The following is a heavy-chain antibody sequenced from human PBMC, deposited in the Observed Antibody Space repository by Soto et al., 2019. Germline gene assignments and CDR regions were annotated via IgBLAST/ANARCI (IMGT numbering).Heavy chain of an antibody. CDR2: INPSGGST. CDR1: GYTFTSYY. CDR3: ARAPTTVVTRHAFDI. V-gene: IGHV1-46*01. Sequence: GASVKVSYKASGYTFTSYYMHWVRQAPGQGLEWMGIINPSGGSTSYAQKFQGRVTMTRDTSTSTVYMELSSLRSEDTAVYYCARAPTTVVTRHAFDIWGQGTMVTVSS. D-gene: IGHD4-17*01. J-gene: IGHJ3*02.